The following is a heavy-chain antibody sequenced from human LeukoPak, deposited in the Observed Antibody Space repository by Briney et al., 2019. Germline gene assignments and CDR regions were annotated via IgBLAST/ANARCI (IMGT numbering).Heavy chain of an antibody. V-gene: IGHV3-53*01. CDR3: ARGNSGSSYVEYYYGMDV. D-gene: IGHD1-26*01. CDR1: GFLVSSDY. CDR2: IYSGGRT. J-gene: IGHJ6*02. Sequence: GGSLRLSCVASGFLVSSDYMSWVRQAPGKGLEWVSVIYSGGRTYFADSGKGRFTISRGNSQNTLYLQMNSLRADDTAVYYCARGNSGSSYVEYYYGMDVWGQGTTVTVSS.